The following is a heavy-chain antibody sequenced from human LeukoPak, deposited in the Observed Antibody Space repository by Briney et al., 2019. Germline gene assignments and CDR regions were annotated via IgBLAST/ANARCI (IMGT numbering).Heavy chain of an antibody. J-gene: IGHJ5*02. D-gene: IGHD3-10*01. CDR1: GGSISSYY. CDR3: ASITMVRGVISWFDP. V-gene: IGHV4-4*07. Sequence: SETLSLTCTVSGGSISSYYWSWIRQPAGKGLEWIGRIYTSGSTNYNPSLKSRVTISVDRSKNQFSLKLSSVTAADTAVYYCASITMVRGVISWFDPWGQGTLVTVSS. CDR2: IYTSGST.